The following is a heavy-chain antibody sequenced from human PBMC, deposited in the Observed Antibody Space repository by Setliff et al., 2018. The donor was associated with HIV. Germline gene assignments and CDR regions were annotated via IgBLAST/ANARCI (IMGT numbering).Heavy chain of an antibody. V-gene: IGHV5-51*04. CDR1: GYSFTSYW. CDR3: ATRLLGYSGYGY. J-gene: IGHJ4*02. Sequence: GESLKISCKASGYSFTSYWIAWVRQMPGKGPEWMGSVNPGDSSTKYNPSLQGQVTMSADKLINTAYLQWSSLKASDTAMYYCATRLLGYSGYGYWGQGTLVTVSS. D-gene: IGHD5-12*01. CDR2: VNPGDSST.